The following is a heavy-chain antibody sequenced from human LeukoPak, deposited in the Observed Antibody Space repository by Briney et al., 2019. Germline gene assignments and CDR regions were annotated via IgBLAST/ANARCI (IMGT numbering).Heavy chain of an antibody. CDR3: TTDPRH. Sequence: PGGSLRLSCAASGFTFSDVWMGWVRQAPGKGLEWLGRIRSKSNGGTTDYAAPVKGRFTISRDDSKKTLYLQMNSLKTEDTAVYYCTTDPRHWGQGTLVTVSS. J-gene: IGHJ4*02. CDR1: GFTFSDVW. CDR2: IRSKSNGGTT. V-gene: IGHV3-15*01.